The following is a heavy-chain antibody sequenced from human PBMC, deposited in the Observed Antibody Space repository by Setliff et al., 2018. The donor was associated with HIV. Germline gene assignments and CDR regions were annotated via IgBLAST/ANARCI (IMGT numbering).Heavy chain of an antibody. Sequence: PSETLSLTCTVSGGSISLYYWSWIRQPPGKGLEWIGYIYYSGTTNYNPSLKSRVTISVDTSKNQFSLRLTSVTAADTAVYYCASHLYYYDSSGYLQPYYYMDVWGKGTTVTVSS. J-gene: IGHJ6*03. CDR3: ASHLYYYDSSGYLQPYYYMDV. CDR1: GGSISLYY. CDR2: IYYSGTT. V-gene: IGHV4-59*08. D-gene: IGHD3-22*01.